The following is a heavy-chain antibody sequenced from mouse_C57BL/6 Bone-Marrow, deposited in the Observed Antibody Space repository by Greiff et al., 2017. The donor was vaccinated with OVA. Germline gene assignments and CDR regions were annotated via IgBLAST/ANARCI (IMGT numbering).Heavy chain of an antibody. CDR2: IWWYDDK. V-gene: IGHV8-8*01. CDR1: GFSLSTFGMG. Sequence: QVTLIVSGPGILQPSQTLSLTCSFSGFSLSTFGMGVGWIRQPSGNGLEWLAHIWWYDDKYYNPALKSRLRLSKVTSDNKEILKFANVDTADAATDYCARIESYPSYYAMGYWGQGTSVTVSS. D-gene: IGHD1-1*01. J-gene: IGHJ4*01. CDR3: ARIESYPSYYAMGY.